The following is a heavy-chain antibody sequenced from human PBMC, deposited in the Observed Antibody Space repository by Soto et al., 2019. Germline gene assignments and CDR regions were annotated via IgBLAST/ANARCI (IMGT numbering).Heavy chain of an antibody. CDR1: GYTFTGYY. Sequence: GASVKVSCKASGYTFTGYYMHWVRQAPGQGLAWMGWINPNSGGTNYAQKFQGRVTMTRDTSISTAYMELSRLRSDDTAVYYCARGSLYTVLRYFDWLFCLDYWGQGTLVTVSS. CDR3: ARGSLYTVLRYFDWLFCLDY. D-gene: IGHD3-9*01. J-gene: IGHJ4*02. V-gene: IGHV1-2*02. CDR2: INPNSGGT.